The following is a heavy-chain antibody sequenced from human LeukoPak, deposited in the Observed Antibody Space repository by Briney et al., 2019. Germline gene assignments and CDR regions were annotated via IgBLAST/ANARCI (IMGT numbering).Heavy chain of an antibody. CDR1: GGSFSGYY. J-gene: IGHJ4*02. D-gene: IGHD6-13*01. Sequence: SETLSLTCAVYGGSFSGYYWSWIRQPPGKGLEWIGEINHSGSTNYNPSLKSRVTISVDTSKDQFSLKLSSVTAADTAVYYRARCSSSWSLHFDYWGQGTLVTVSS. CDR3: ARCSSSWSLHFDY. CDR2: INHSGST. V-gene: IGHV4-34*09.